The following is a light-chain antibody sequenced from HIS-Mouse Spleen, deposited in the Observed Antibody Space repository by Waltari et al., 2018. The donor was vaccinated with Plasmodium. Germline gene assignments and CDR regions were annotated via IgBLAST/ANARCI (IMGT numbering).Light chain of an antibody. Sequence: EIVLTQSPATLSLSRGERAILSCRASQSVSSYLAWYQQKPGQAPRLLISDASNRATGIPARFSGSGSGTDFTLTISSLEPEDFAVYYCQQRSNWPPGFGQGTRLEIK. CDR1: QSVSSY. V-gene: IGKV3-11*01. CDR2: DAS. J-gene: IGKJ5*01. CDR3: QQRSNWPPG.